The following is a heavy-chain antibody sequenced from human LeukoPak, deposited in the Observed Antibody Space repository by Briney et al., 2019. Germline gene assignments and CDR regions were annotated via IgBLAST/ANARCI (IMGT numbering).Heavy chain of an antibody. CDR3: ARDITYYGSGSVDY. J-gene: IGHJ4*02. D-gene: IGHD3-10*01. CDR1: GFTFSSYS. V-gene: IGHV3-48*01. CDR2: ISSSSSTI. Sequence: GGSLRLSCAASGFTFSSYSMNWVRQAPGKGLEWVSYISSSSSTIYYADSVKGRFTISRDNAKNSLYLQMNSLRAEDTTLYHCARDITYYGSGSVDYWGQGTLVTVSS.